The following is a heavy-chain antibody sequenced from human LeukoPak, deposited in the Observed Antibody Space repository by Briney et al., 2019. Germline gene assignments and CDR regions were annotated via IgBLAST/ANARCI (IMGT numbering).Heavy chain of an antibody. D-gene: IGHD2-21*01. Sequence: GGSLRLSCSVSGFTFSDYAVNWVRQAPGKGLEWISYISSSGTSIYYADSVKGRFTVSRDNAKNTVHLQMNTLRAEDTALYCCAREAASCGGDCLDYWGQGTLVTVSS. CDR3: AREAASCGGDCLDY. V-gene: IGHV3-48*03. CDR1: GFTFSDYA. J-gene: IGHJ4*02. CDR2: ISSSGTSI.